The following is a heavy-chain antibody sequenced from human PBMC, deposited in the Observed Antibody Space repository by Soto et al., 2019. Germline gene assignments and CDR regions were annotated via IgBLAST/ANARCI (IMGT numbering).Heavy chain of an antibody. Sequence: TLSLTCTVSGGSISSYYWSWIRQPPGKGLEWIGYIYYSGSTNYNPSLKSRVTISVDTSKNQFSLKLSSVTAADTAVYYCARHGKRVLGYSSGWYWFDPWGQGTLVTVSS. CDR3: ARHGKRVLGYSSGWYWFDP. J-gene: IGHJ5*02. CDR1: GGSISSYY. CDR2: IYYSGST. V-gene: IGHV4-59*08. D-gene: IGHD6-19*01.